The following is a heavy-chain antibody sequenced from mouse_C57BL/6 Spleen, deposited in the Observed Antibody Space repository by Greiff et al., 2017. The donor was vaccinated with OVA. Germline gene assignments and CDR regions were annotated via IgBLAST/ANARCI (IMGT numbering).Heavy chain of an antibody. CDR2: IHPNSGST. Sequence: VQLQQPGAELVKPGASVKLSCKASGYTFTSYWMHWVKQRPGQGLEWIGMIHPNSGSTNYNEKLKSKATLTVDKSSSTAYMQLSSLTSEDSAVYYCARSYGSDFDYWGQGTTLTVSS. V-gene: IGHV1-64*01. CDR1: GYTFTSYW. CDR3: ARSYGSDFDY. J-gene: IGHJ2*01. D-gene: IGHD1-1*01.